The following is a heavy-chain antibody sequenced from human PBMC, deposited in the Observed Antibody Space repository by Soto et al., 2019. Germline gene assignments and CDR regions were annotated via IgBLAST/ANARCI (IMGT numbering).Heavy chain of an antibody. CDR3: ARAQGYSGYDSPYYYGMDV. V-gene: IGHV3-30-3*01. D-gene: IGHD5-12*01. J-gene: IGHJ6*02. CDR2: ISYDGSNK. Sequence: QVQLVESGGGVVQPGRSLRLSCAASGFTFSSYAMHWVRQAPGKGLEWVAVISYDGSNKYYADSVKGRFTISRDNSKNTLYLQMNSLRAEDTAVYYSARAQGYSGYDSPYYYGMDVWGQGTTVTVSS. CDR1: GFTFSSYA.